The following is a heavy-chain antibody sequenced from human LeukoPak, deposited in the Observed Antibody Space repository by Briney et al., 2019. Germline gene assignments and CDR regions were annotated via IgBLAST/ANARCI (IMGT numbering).Heavy chain of an antibody. CDR1: GFTFSSYG. V-gene: IGHV3-30*18. CDR3: AKGLWDILVVPDAPFDY. D-gene: IGHD2-2*01. Sequence: PGGSLRLSCAASGFTFSSYGMHWVRQAPGKGLEWVAVISYDGSNKYYADSVKGRFTISRDNSKNTLYLQMNSLRAEDTAVYYCAKGLWDILVVPDAPFDYWGQGTLVTVSS. J-gene: IGHJ4*02. CDR2: ISYDGSNK.